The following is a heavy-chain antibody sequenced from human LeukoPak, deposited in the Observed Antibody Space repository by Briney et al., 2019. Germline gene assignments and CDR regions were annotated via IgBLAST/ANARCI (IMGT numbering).Heavy chain of an antibody. CDR2: INHSGST. Sequence: SETLSLTCAVYGGSFGGYYWSWIRQPPGKGLEWIGEINHSGSTNYNPSLKSRVTISVDTSKNQFSLKLSSVTAADTAVYYCARGRRKCSGGSCYSGLVDYWGQGTLVTVSS. CDR1: GGSFGGYY. V-gene: IGHV4-34*01. J-gene: IGHJ4*02. D-gene: IGHD2-15*01. CDR3: ARGRRKCSGGSCYSGLVDY.